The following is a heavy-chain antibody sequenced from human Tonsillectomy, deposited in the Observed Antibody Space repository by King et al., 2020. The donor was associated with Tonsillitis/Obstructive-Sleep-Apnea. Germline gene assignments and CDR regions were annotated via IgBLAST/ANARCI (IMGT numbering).Heavy chain of an antibody. CDR2: INPRGGST. V-gene: IGHV1-46*01. D-gene: IGHD3-3*01. Sequence: QLVQSGAEVKKPGASVKVSCKASGYTFTSYYMHWVRQAPGQGLEWMGIINPRGGSTSYAQKFQGRVTMTRDTPTSTVYMELSSLRSEDTAVYYCARGGLRFLEWLSLFDYWGQGTLVTVSS. CDR1: GYTFTSYY. CDR3: ARGGLRFLEWLSLFDY. J-gene: IGHJ4*02.